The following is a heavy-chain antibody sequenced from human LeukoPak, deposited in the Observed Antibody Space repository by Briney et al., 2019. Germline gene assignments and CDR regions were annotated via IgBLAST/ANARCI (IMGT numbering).Heavy chain of an antibody. CDR2: INPSGGST. Sequence: ASVKVSCKASGYTFTSYYMHWVRQAPGQGLEWMGIINPSGGSTSYAQKFQGRVTMTRDMSTSTVYMELSSLRSEDTAVYYCARVGTSDWSTDPYYFDYWGQGTLVTVSS. V-gene: IGHV1-46*01. D-gene: IGHD3/OR15-3a*01. CDR3: ARVGTSDWSTDPYYFDY. CDR1: GYTFTSYY. J-gene: IGHJ4*02.